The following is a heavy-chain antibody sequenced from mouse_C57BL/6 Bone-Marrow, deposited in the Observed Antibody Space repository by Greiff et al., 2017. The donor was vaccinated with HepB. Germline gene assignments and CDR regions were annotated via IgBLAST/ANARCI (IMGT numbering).Heavy chain of an antibody. Sequence: VQLQQSGTVLARPGASVKMSCKTSGYTFTSYWMHWVKQRPGQGLEWIGAIYPGNSDTSYNQKFKGKAKLTAVTSASTAYMELSSLTNEDSAVYYCTNYGNYFYWYFDVWGTGTTVTVSS. J-gene: IGHJ1*03. CDR3: TNYGNYFYWYFDV. CDR1: GYTFTSYW. D-gene: IGHD2-1*01. CDR2: IYPGNSDT. V-gene: IGHV1-5*01.